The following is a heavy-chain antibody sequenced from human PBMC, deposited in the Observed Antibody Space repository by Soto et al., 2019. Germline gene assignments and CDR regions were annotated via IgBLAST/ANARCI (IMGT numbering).Heavy chain of an antibody. CDR2: INPNSGGT. D-gene: IGHD5-18*01. CDR3: ARDSGGDSYGFDY. CDR1: GYTFTGYY. Sequence: ASVKVSCKASGYTFTGYYMHWVRQAPGQGLEWMGWINPNSGGTNYAQKFQGRVTMTRDTSISTAYMELSRLRSDDTAVYYCARDSGGDSYGFDYWGQGTLVTVSS. J-gene: IGHJ4*02. V-gene: IGHV1-2*02.